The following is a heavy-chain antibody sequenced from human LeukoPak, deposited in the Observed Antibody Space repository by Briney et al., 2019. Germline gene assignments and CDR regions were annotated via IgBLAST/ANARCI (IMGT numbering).Heavy chain of an antibody. CDR1: GYSFTSYW. CDR3: ARTGPPPTIFGVAYYRGGWFDP. CDR2: IYPGDSDT. Sequence: GESLKISCKGSGYSFTSYWIGWVRQMPGKGLEWMGIIYPGDSDTRYSPSFQGQVTISADKSISTAYLQWSSLKASDTAMYYCARTGPPPTIFGVAYYRGGWFDPWGQGTLVTVSS. J-gene: IGHJ5*02. D-gene: IGHD3-3*01. V-gene: IGHV5-51*01.